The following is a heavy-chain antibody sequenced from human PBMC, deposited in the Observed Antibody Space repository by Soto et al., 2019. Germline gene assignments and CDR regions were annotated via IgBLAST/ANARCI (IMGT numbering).Heavy chain of an antibody. CDR3: ARGEADSSPPFLNYYYYMDV. J-gene: IGHJ6*03. CDR2: IYSGGST. Sequence: EVQLVESGGGLVQPGGSLRLSCAASGFTVSSNYMSWVRQAPGKGLEWVSVIYSGGSTYYADSVKGRFTISRDNSKNTLYLQMNSLRAEDTAVYYCARGEADSSPPFLNYYYYMDVWGKGTTVTVSS. CDR1: GFTVSSNY. V-gene: IGHV3-66*01. D-gene: IGHD6-13*01.